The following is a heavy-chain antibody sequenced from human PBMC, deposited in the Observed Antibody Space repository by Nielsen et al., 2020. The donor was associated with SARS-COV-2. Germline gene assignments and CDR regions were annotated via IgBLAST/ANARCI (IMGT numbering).Heavy chain of an antibody. Sequence: SETLSLTCTVSDGSISSSSYYWGWIRQPPGKGLEWIGSIYYSGSTYYNPSLKSRVTISVDPSKDQSSLNVNSVTAADTAVYYCAREVSGSRIKAAGRPSYYYYGMDSWGQGTAVTVSS. J-gene: IGHJ6*02. CDR3: AREVSGSRIKAAGRPSYYYYGMDS. V-gene: IGHV4-39*07. CDR1: DGSISSSSYY. CDR2: IYYSGST. D-gene: IGHD6-13*01.